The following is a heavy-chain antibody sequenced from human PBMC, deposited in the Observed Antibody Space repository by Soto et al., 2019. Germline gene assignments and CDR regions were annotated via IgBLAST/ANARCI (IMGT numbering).Heavy chain of an antibody. D-gene: IGHD3-10*01. J-gene: IGHJ4*02. CDR2: IWYDGSNK. CDR1: GFTFSSYG. Sequence: QVQLVESGGGVVQPGRSLRLSCAASGFTFSSYGMHWVRQAPGKGLERVAVIWYDGSNKYYADSVKGRFTISRDNSKNTLYLQMNSLRAEDTAVYYCARVIYGSFDYWGQGTLVTVSS. CDR3: ARVIYGSFDY. V-gene: IGHV3-33*01.